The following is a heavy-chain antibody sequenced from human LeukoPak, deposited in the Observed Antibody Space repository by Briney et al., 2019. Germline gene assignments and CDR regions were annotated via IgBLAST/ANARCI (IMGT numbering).Heavy chain of an antibody. CDR1: GFTFSSYG. Sequence: GGSLRLSCAASGFTFSSYGMHWVRQAPGKGLEWVSSLDRSGTSTFYADSVKGRFTISRDNAKNSLFLQMNSLRVEDTAVYYCAREGEHDHADLGHWGQGTLVTVSS. V-gene: IGHV3-21*01. J-gene: IGHJ4*02. D-gene: IGHD3-16*01. CDR2: LDRSGTST. CDR3: AREGEHDHADLGH.